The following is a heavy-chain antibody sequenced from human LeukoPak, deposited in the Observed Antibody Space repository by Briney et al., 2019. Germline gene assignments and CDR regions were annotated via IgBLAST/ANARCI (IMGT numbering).Heavy chain of an antibody. CDR3: ARVFGYYYYYLDV. CDR1: GGSLSGYR. J-gene: IGHJ6*03. CDR2: VDHSGST. V-gene: IGHV4-34*01. D-gene: IGHD3-10*01. Sequence: SETLSLTCEVYGGSLSGYRWTWIRQPPGKGLEWIGEVDHSGSTTYTSSLEGRVTITADNSKNQFSLSLTSVTAADTAVCYCARVFGYYYYYLDVWGKGTTVTVSS.